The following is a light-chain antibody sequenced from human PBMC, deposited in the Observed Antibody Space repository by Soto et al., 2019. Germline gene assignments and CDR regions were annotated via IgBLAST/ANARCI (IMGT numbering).Light chain of an antibody. CDR1: QSLVYSDGNTY. CDR2: KVS. Sequence: DVVMTQSPLSLPVTLGQPASISCRSSQSLVYSDGNTYLSWFQQRPGQSPRRLIYKVSNRDYGVPAILSGSGSDTDFPLKISRVEAEDVAVYYCMQGTHWPYTFGQGTKLEI. J-gene: IGKJ2*01. V-gene: IGKV2-30*01. CDR3: MQGTHWPYT.